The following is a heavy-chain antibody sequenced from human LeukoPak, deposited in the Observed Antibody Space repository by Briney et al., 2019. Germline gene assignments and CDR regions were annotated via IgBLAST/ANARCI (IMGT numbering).Heavy chain of an antibody. V-gene: IGHV3-33*06. CDR1: GFTFRNAW. D-gene: IGHD3-22*01. CDR2: IWYDGSNK. Sequence: GGSLRLSCAASGFTFRNAWMSWVRKPPGKGLEWVAVIWYDGSNKYYADSVKGRFTISRDNSKNTLYLQMNSLRAEDTAVYYCAKVGVSYYDSSGYYYDIGPLDYWGQGTLVTVSS. CDR3: AKVGVSYYDSSGYYYDIGPLDY. J-gene: IGHJ4*02.